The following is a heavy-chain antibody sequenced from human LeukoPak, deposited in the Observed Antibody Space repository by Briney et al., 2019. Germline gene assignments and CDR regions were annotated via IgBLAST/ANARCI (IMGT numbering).Heavy chain of an antibody. J-gene: IGHJ4*02. D-gene: IGHD1-26*01. Sequence: SETLSLTCAVSGGSISSGGYSWSWIRQPPGKGLEWIGYIYHSGSTYYNPSLKSRVTISVDRSKNQFSLKLSSVTAADTAVYYCARSSSGSYYYFDYWGQGTLVTVSS. CDR3: ARSSSGSYYYFDY. CDR1: GGSISSGGYS. CDR2: IYHSGST. V-gene: IGHV4-30-2*01.